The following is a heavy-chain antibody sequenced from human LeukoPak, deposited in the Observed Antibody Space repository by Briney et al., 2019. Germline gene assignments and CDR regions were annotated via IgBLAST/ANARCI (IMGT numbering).Heavy chain of an antibody. CDR1: GGSLSSGNYY. CDR2: IYNSGST. Sequence: PSQTLSLTCTVSGGSLSSGNYYWSWLRQPAGRGLEGFGRIYNSGSTNYNPSLKSRVTMSVDTSKNQFSLKLSPVTAADTAVYCCARGRGYDYANWFDPWGQGTLVTVSS. V-gene: IGHV4-61*02. CDR3: ARGRGYDYANWFDP. J-gene: IGHJ5*02. D-gene: IGHD5-12*01.